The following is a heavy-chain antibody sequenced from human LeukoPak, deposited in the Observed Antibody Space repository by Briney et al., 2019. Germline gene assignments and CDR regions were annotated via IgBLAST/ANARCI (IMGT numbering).Heavy chain of an antibody. CDR2: IIPIFGTT. D-gene: IGHD6-13*01. J-gene: IGHJ4*02. CDR1: GGTFSGYA. V-gene: IGHV1-69*13. CDR3: AREPRSSSWYHGRPVPVFDY. Sequence: SVKVSCKASGGTFSGYAISWVRQAPGQGLEWMGGIIPIFGTTNYAQKFQGRVTITADASTSTAYMELSSLRSEDTAVYYCAREPRSSSWYHGRPVPVFDYWGQGTLVTVSS.